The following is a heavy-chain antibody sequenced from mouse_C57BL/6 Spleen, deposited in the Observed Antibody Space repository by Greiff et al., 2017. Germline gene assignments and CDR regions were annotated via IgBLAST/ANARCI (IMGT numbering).Heavy chain of an antibody. D-gene: IGHD2-1*01. CDR3: AGGDGNYHDD. CDR2: IDPSDSYT. J-gene: IGHJ2*01. V-gene: IGHV1-50*01. CDR1: GYTFTSYW. Sequence: QVQLQQSGAELVKPGASVKLSCTASGYTFTSYWMQWVQQRPGQGLEWIGEIDPSDSYTNYNQKFKGKATLTVDTSSSTAYMQLSSLTSEEYAVYYWAGGDGNYHDDWGKGTTVTVSS.